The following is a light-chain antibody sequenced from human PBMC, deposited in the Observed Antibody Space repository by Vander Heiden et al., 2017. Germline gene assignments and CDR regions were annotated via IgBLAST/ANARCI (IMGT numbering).Light chain of an antibody. V-gene: IGKV3-20*01. Sequence: EIVLTPAPGTLSFSPGARTTLPCRASQSVSSSYLAWCQQKPGQAPRLLIYGASSRATGIPDRFSGSGSGTEFTLTISRLEPEDFAVYYCQQDGSSPLTFGGGTKVEIK. CDR3: QQDGSSPLT. CDR1: QSVSSSY. J-gene: IGKJ4*01. CDR2: GAS.